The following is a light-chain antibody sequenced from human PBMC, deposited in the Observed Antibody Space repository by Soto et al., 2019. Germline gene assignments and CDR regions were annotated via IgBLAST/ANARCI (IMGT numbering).Light chain of an antibody. CDR2: EVS. CDR3: CSSAGSNTHVV. J-gene: IGLJ2*01. Sequence: QSVLTQPASVSGSPGQSITISCTGTSSDIGGYNLVSWYQQHPGKAPKLMIYEVSQRPSGVSNRFSGSKSGNTASLTISGLQDEDEADYYCCSSAGSNTHVVFGGGTKVTVL. CDR1: SSDIGGYNL. V-gene: IGLV2-23*02.